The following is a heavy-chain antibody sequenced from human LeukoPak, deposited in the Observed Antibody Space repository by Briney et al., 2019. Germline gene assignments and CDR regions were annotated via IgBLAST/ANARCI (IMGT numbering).Heavy chain of an antibody. CDR1: GFTFTSSA. CDR3: AAEPMVRGVIDYYGMDV. CDR2: IVVGSGNT. J-gene: IGHJ6*02. Sequence: ASVTVSCKASGFTFTSSAMRWVRQARGQRLEWIGWIVVGSGNTNYAQKFQERVTITRDMSTSTAYMELSSLRSEDTAVYYCAAEPMVRGVIDYYGMDVWGQGTTVTVSS. V-gene: IGHV1-58*02. D-gene: IGHD3-10*01.